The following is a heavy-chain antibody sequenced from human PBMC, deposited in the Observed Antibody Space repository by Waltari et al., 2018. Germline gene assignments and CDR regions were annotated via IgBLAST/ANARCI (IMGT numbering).Heavy chain of an antibody. V-gene: IGHV3-30-3*01. J-gene: IGHJ4*02. D-gene: IGHD4-17*01. CDR3: ARDTYGDYRFDD. CDR1: GFTFSSYA. Sequence: QVQLVESGGGVVQPGRSLRLSCAASGFTFSSYAMHWVRQAPGKGLEWVAVISYDGSNKYYADSVKGRFTISRDNSKNTLYLQMNSLRAEDTAVYYCARDTYGDYRFDDWGQGTLVTVSS. CDR2: ISYDGSNK.